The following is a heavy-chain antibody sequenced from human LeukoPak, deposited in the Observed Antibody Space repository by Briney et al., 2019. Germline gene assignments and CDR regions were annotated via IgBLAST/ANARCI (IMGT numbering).Heavy chain of an antibody. Sequence: PVKVSCKASGGTFSSYAISWVRQAPGQGLEWMGGIIPIFGTANYAQKFQGRVTITADKSTSTAYMELSSLRSEDTAVYYCATNPNSASGWYGRSYFDYWGQGTLVTVSS. CDR3: ATNPNSASGWYGRSYFDY. V-gene: IGHV1-69*06. J-gene: IGHJ4*02. CDR1: GGTFSSYA. D-gene: IGHD6-19*01. CDR2: IIPIFGTA.